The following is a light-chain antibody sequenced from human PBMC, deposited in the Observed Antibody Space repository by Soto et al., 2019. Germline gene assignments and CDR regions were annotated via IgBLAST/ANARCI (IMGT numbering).Light chain of an antibody. CDR1: SSDVGGYHY. CDR2: AVS. J-gene: IGLJ2*01. V-gene: IGLV2-14*01. Sequence: QSALTQPASVSGSPGQSITISCTGTSSDVGGYHYVSWYQQHPGKAPKLMIYAVSNRPSGVSNRFSGSKSGNTASLTISGLQAEDEADYYCSSYTSSSTPVVFGGGTKLTVL. CDR3: SSYTSSSTPVV.